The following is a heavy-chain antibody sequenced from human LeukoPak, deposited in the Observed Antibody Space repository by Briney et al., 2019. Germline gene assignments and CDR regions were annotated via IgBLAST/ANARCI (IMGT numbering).Heavy chain of an antibody. D-gene: IGHD3-22*01. Sequence: SETLSLTCAVYGGSFSGYYWSWIRQPPGKGLEWIGAINHSGSTNYNPSLKSRVTISVDTSKNQFSLKLSSVTAADTAVYYCARATFYYYDSSGFDYWGQGTLVTVSS. J-gene: IGHJ4*02. V-gene: IGHV4-34*01. CDR2: INHSGST. CDR3: ARATFYYYDSSGFDY. CDR1: GGSFSGYY.